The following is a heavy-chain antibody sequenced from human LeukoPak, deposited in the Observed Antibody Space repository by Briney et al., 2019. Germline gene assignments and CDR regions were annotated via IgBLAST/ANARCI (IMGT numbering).Heavy chain of an antibody. CDR3: ASNVLRYFDWNPFDF. V-gene: IGHV1-2*06. D-gene: IGHD3-9*01. J-gene: IGHJ4*02. Sequence: ASVKVSFKASGYTFTCYYMHWVRQAPGQGLEWMGRINPNSGGTNYAQKFQGRVTMTRDTSISTAYMELSRLRSDDTAVYNCASNVLRYFDWNPFDFWGQGTLVTVSS. CDR2: INPNSGGT. CDR1: GYTFTCYY.